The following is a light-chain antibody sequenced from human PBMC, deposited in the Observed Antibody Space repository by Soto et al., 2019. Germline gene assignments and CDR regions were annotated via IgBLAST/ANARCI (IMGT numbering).Light chain of an antibody. CDR2: DVN. Sequence: QSALTQPASVSGSPGQSITISCTGTSSDIGAYNYVSWYQQHPGKAPKLMIYDVNIRPSGVSNLFSGSKSGNTASLTISGRQAEDEADYYCTSWTTSTTRIFGGGTKVTVL. V-gene: IGLV2-14*03. J-gene: IGLJ2*01. CDR3: TSWTTSTTRI. CDR1: SSDIGAYNY.